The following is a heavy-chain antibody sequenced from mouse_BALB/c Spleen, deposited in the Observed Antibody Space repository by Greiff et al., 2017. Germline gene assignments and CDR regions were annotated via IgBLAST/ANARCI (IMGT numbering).Heavy chain of an antibody. CDR1: GYTFTDYY. D-gene: IGHD2-4*01. V-gene: IGHV1-26*01. J-gene: IGHJ3*01. CDR2: VNPNNGGT. CDR3: ASYYDYDGGFAY. Sequence: EVQLQQSGPELVKPGASVKISCKASGYTFTDYYMNWVKQSHGKSLEWIGLVNPNNGGTSYNQKFKGKATLTVDKSSSTAYMELRSLTSEDSAVYYCASYYDYDGGFAYWGQGTLVTVSA.